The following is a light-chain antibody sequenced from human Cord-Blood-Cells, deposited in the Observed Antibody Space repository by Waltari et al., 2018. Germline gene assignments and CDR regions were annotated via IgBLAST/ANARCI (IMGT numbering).Light chain of an antibody. V-gene: IGLV2-14*01. CDR3: SAYTSSCYV. Sequence: QSALTQPASVSGSPGQSITISCTGTSSDVGGYNYVSWYQQHPGKAPKLIIYDVSNRPSGFSIRFCAPKSDNTASLTVSGLQAEDESDYYCSAYTSSCYVFGTGTKVTVL. CDR2: DVS. J-gene: IGLJ1*01. CDR1: SSDVGGYNY.